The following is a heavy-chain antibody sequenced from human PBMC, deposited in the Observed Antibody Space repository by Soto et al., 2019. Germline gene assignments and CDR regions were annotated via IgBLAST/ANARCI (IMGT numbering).Heavy chain of an antibody. V-gene: IGHV1-69*06. CDR2: IIPIFGTA. CDR1: GGTFSSYA. Sequence: QVQLVQSGAEVKKPGSSVKVSCKASGGTFSSYAISWVRQSPGQGLEWMGGIIPIFGTANYAQKFQGRVTITADKSTSTAYMELSSLRSEDTAVYYCAREYCSSTSCGDGMDVWGQGTTVTVSS. J-gene: IGHJ6*02. CDR3: AREYCSSTSCGDGMDV. D-gene: IGHD2-2*01.